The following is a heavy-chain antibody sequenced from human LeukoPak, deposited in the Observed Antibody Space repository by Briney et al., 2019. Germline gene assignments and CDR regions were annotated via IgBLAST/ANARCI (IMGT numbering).Heavy chain of an antibody. J-gene: IGHJ4*02. CDR2: IYYSGST. Sequence: SETLSLTCTVSGGSISSGSYYWSWIRQPPGKGLEWIGYIYYSGSTNYNPSLKSRVTISVDTSKNQFSLKLSSVTAADTAVYYCARYKQWLSHFDYWGQGTLVTVSS. D-gene: IGHD6-19*01. V-gene: IGHV4-61*01. CDR3: ARYKQWLSHFDY. CDR1: GGSISSGSYY.